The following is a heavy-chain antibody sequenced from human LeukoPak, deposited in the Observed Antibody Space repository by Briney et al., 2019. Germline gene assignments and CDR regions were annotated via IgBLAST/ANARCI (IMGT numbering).Heavy chain of an antibody. D-gene: IGHD3-22*01. Sequence: GGSLRLSCAASGFTFSSYSMNWVRQAPGKGLEWVSYISSSSTIYYADSVKGRFTISGDNAKNSLYLQMNSLRAEDTAVYYCARLSYYDSSGYPGFEAFDIWGQGTMVTVSS. CDR3: ARLSYYDSSGYPGFEAFDI. CDR1: GFTFSSYS. V-gene: IGHV3-48*01. CDR2: ISSSSTI. J-gene: IGHJ3*02.